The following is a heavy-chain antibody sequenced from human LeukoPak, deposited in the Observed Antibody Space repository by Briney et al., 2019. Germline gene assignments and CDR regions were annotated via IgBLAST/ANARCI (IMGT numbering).Heavy chain of an antibody. CDR2: IKPNSGGT. V-gene: IGHV1-2*02. J-gene: IGHJ5*02. Sequence: ASVKVSCKASGYTFTGYYIHWVRQAPGQGLEWMGWIKPNSGGTNYAQKFQGRVTMTRGTSISTAYMELTRLRSDDTAVYYCARDNRYCNGGYCSNWFDPWGQGTLVTVSS. CDR3: ARDNRYCNGGYCSNWFDP. CDR1: GYTFTGYY. D-gene: IGHD2-15*01.